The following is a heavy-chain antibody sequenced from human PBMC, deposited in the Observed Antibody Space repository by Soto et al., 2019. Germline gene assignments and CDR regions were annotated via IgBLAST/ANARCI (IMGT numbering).Heavy chain of an antibody. D-gene: IGHD3-10*01. CDR1: GGTFSSYA. CDR3: ARRRIQLYGSSYYYYRMDF. Sequence: SVKVSCKASGGTFSSYAISWVRQAPGQGLEWMGGIIPIFGTANYAQKFQGRVTITADESTSTAYMELSSLRSEDTAVYYCARRRIQLYGSSYYYYRMDFWGQRTTVTSP. CDR2: IIPIFGTA. V-gene: IGHV1-69*13. J-gene: IGHJ6*02.